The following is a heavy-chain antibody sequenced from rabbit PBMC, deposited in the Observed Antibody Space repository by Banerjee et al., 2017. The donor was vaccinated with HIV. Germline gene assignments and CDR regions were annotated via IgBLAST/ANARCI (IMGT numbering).Heavy chain of an antibody. CDR3: ARDGDTSPTFIYYFDL. Sequence: QSLEESGGDLVKPGSSLTLTCTASGFSFSRSYYMCWVRQAPGKGLEWIACIDGGSSGRVYYANWAKGRFTISKTSSTTVTLQLTSLTAADTATYFCARDGDTSPTFIYYFDLWGLGTLVIVS. V-gene: IGHV1S40*01. CDR1: GFSFSRSYY. D-gene: IGHD1-1*01. CDR2: IDGGSSGRV. J-gene: IGHJ4*01.